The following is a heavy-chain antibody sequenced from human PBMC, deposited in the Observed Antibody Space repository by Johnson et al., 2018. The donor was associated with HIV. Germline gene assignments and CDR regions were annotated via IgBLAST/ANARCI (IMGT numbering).Heavy chain of an antibody. Sequence: VQLVESGGGVVQPGRSLRLSCAASGFTFNSYAMHWVRQAPGKGLEWVGRSRNKANSYTTEYAASVKGRFTISRDDSKNSLYLQMNSLKTEDTAVYYCSREPEGWAFDIWGQGTMVTVSS. CDR3: SREPEGWAFDI. D-gene: IGHD1-26*01. V-gene: IGHV3-72*01. CDR2: SRNKANSYTT. J-gene: IGHJ3*02. CDR1: GFTFNSYA.